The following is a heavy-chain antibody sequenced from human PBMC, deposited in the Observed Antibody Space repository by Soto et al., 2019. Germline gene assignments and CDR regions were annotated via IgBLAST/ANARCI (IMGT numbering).Heavy chain of an antibody. J-gene: IGHJ4*02. D-gene: IGHD1-26*01. CDR3: AADLFGGSYDFDY. CDR2: IVVGSGNT. CDR1: GGTFSSYA. Sequence: GASVKVSCKASGGTFSSYAISWVRQAPGQGLEWMGGIVVGSGNTNYAQKFQERVTITRDMSTSTAYMELSSLRSEDTAVYYCAADLFGGSYDFDYWGQGTLVTVSS. V-gene: IGHV1-58*02.